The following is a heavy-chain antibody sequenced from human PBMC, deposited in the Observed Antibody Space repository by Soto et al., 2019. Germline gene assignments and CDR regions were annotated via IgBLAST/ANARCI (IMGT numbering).Heavy chain of an antibody. J-gene: IGHJ4*02. CDR2: IYYSGST. CDR1: GGSNSSSSYY. Sequence: SETLSLTCTVAGGSNSSSSYYWGWIRQPPGKGLEWIGSIYYSGSTYYNLSLKSRVTISVDTSKNQFSLKLSSVTAADTAVYFCARLPVYWSGDSCRIDYWGQGTLVTVSS. D-gene: IGHD2-15*01. CDR3: ARLPVYWSGDSCRIDY. V-gene: IGHV4-39*01.